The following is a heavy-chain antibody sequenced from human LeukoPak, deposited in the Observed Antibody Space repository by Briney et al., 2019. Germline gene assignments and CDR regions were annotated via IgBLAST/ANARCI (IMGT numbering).Heavy chain of an antibody. CDR1: GYTFTGYY. D-gene: IGHD1-1*01. J-gene: IGHJ3*02. CDR3: ASVHYPTQGTGTVRRDAFDI. Sequence: ASVRVSCKASGYTFTGYYMHWVRQAPGQGLEWMGWINPNSGGTNYAQKFQGRVTMTRDTSISTDYMELSRLRSDDTAVYDCASVHYPTQGTGTVRRDAFDIWGQGTMVTVSS. CDR2: INPNSGGT. V-gene: IGHV1-2*02.